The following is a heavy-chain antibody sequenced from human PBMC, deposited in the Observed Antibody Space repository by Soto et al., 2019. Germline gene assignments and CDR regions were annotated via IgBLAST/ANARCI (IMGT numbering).Heavy chain of an antibody. CDR3: AGTPTLSNFDY. CDR1: GFTFSSYS. CDR2: ISYDGSNK. V-gene: IGHV3-30*03. J-gene: IGHJ4*02. Sequence: PGGSLRLSCAASGFTFSSYSMNWVRQAPGKGLEWVALISYDGSNKYYADTVKGRFTISRDNSKNTLYLQMNSLRAEDTAVYFCAGTPTLSNFDYWGQGMLVTVSS.